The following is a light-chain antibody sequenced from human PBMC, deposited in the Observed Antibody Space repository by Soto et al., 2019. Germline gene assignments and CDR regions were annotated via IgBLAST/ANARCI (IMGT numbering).Light chain of an antibody. Sequence: QSALTQPASVSGSPGQSITISCTGTSSDVGAYTYVSWYQQHPGKAPKLMMYEVSDRPSGVSYRFSGSKSGNTASLTISGLQAEDEADYYCSAYTKGGTYVSGTGTKVTVL. CDR1: SSDVGAYTY. CDR2: EVS. CDR3: SAYTKGGTYV. V-gene: IGLV2-14*01. J-gene: IGLJ1*01.